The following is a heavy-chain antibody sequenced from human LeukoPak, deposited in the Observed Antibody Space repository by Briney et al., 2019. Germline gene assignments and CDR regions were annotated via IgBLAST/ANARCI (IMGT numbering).Heavy chain of an antibody. D-gene: IGHD5-24*01. CDR3: ARGRRDGYKLIDY. V-gene: IGHV4-31*03. CDR1: GGSISSGGYY. J-gene: IGHJ4*02. CDR2: IYYSGST. Sequence: PSETLSLTCTVSGGSISSGGYYWSWIRQHPGKGLEWIGYIYYSGSTYYNPSLKSRVTISVDTSKNQFSLKLSSVTAADTAVYYCARGRRDGYKLIDYWGQGTLVTVSS.